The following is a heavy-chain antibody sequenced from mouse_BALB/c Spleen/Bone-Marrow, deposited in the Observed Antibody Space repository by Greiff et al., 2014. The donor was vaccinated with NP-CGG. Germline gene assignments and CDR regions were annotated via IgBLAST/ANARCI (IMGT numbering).Heavy chain of an antibody. Sequence: DVQLQESGGGLVQPGGSLKLSCAASGFTLSSYTMSWVRQTPEKRLEWVAYISNGGGSTYYPDTVKGRFTISRDNAKNTLYLQMSSLKSEDTAMYYCARPLYYDYDGFAYWGQGTLVTVSA. D-gene: IGHD2-4*01. J-gene: IGHJ3*01. CDR1: GFTLSSYT. CDR3: ARPLYYDYDGFAY. CDR2: ISNGGGST. V-gene: IGHV5-12-2*01.